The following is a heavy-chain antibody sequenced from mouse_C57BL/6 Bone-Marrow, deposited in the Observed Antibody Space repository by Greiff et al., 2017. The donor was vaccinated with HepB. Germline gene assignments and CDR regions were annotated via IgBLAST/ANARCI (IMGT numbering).Heavy chain of an antibody. V-gene: IGHV1-54*01. CDR3: ARWLRRRRGFAY. CDR2: INPGSGGT. Sequence: QVQLQQSGAELVRPGTSVKVSCKASGYAFTNYLIEWVKQRPGQGLEWIGVINPGSGGTNYNEKFKGKATLTADKSSSTAYMQLRSLTSEDSAVYFCARWLRRRRGFAYWGQGTLVTVSA. CDR1: GYAFTNYL. J-gene: IGHJ3*01. D-gene: IGHD2-2*01.